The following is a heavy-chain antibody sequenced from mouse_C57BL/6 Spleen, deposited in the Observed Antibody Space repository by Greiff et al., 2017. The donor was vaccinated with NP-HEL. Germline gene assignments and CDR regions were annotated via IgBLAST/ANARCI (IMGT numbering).Heavy chain of an antibody. CDR3: ARSGGYPGWFAY. V-gene: IGHV1-52*01. Sequence: QVQLQQPGAELVRPGSSVKLSCKASGYTFTSYWMHWVKQRPIQGLEWIGNIDPSDSETHYNQKFKDKAKLTVDKSSSTAYMQLSSRTSEDSAVYYCARSGGYPGWFAYWGQGTLVTVSA. CDR1: GYTFTSYW. J-gene: IGHJ3*01. D-gene: IGHD3-1*01. CDR2: IDPSDSET.